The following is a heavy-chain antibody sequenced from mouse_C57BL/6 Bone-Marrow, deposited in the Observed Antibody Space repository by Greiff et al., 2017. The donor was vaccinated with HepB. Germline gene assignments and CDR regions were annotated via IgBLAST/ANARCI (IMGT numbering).Heavy chain of an antibody. CDR3: VKAVSSGSSYTWFAY. CDR1: GFTFNDYQ. J-gene: IGHJ3*01. CDR2: IRNKANGYTT. V-gene: IGHV7-4*01. Sequence: EVKLVESGGGLVQPGASLRLSCAASGFTFNDYQMSWVRQAPGKAPEWLALIRNKANGYTTEYTASVKGRFTISRDNSQNILYLQMNTLRAEDIATYYCVKAVSSGSSYTWFAYWGQGTLFTVSA. D-gene: IGHD1-1*01.